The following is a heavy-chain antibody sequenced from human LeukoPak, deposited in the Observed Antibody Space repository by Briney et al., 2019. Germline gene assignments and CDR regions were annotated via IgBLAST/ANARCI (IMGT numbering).Heavy chain of an antibody. J-gene: IGHJ6*03. CDR2: IYYIGTA. Sequence: SQTLSLTCSVSGDSISIGDYQWSWIRQSPGKGLEWIGYIYYIGTAYYNPSLRSRVASSADTSKNQFSLKLNSVTVADSAVYFCARARGDSPRIYYYMDVWGKGTTVTVSS. CDR3: ARARGDSPRIYYYMDV. CDR1: GDSISIGDYQ. D-gene: IGHD3-16*01. V-gene: IGHV4-30-4*01.